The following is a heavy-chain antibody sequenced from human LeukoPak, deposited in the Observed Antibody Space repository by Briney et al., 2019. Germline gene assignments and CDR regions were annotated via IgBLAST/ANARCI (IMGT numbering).Heavy chain of an antibody. D-gene: IGHD1-1*01. CDR3: AVGRPRNATRLDDGYDF. CDR1: GGSISSYY. Sequence: SETLSLTCTVSGGSISSYYWSWIRQPPGKGLEWIGRISTSGRTNYNPSLKSRLTMSADTSKNQFSLILNSVTAADTAVYYCAVGRPRNATRLDDGYDFWGQGTMVTVSS. J-gene: IGHJ3*01. CDR2: ISTSGRT. V-gene: IGHV4-4*07.